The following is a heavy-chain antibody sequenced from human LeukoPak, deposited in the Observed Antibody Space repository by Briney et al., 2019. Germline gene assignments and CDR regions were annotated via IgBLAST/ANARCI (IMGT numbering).Heavy chain of an antibody. CDR2: ISGGSHI. V-gene: IGHV3-11*01. Sequence: GGSLRLSCAASGFPFSDYYMSWIRQAPGKGLEWVSYISGGSHIYYADSAKGRFTISRDSAKNSLFLQMNSLRAEDTAVYYCAKVDGITIFEVFDYWGQGTLVTVSS. CDR1: GFPFSDYY. CDR3: AKVDGITIFEVFDY. D-gene: IGHD3-3*01. J-gene: IGHJ4*02.